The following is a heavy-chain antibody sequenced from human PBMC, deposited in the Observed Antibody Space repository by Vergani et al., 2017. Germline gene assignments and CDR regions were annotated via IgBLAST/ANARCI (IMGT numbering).Heavy chain of an antibody. V-gene: IGHV3-9*01. D-gene: IGHD3-16*01. CDR1: GFTFADYG. CDR2: ITWNSGNI. CDR3: AKDGRYEAAAVEGVDS. Sequence: VHLVESGGGVVQPGRSLRLSCAASGFTFADYGMHWVRQAPGKGLEWVSGITWNSGNIDYADSVKGRFTISRDNAKNSLYLQMNSLRAEDTALYYCAKDGRYEAAAVEGVDSWGQGTLVTVSS. J-gene: IGHJ4*02.